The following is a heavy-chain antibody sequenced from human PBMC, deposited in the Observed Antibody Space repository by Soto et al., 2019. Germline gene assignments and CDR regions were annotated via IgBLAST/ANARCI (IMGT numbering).Heavy chain of an antibody. CDR3: ARGALTTLAYYYGMDV. J-gene: IGHJ6*02. D-gene: IGHD4-4*01. CDR1: GGTFSSYT. CDR2: IIPIFGTT. Sequence: SVKVSFKASGGTFSSYTMSWVRQAPGQGLEWMGGIIPIFGTTTYAHKFQGRVTITADESTSTVYMELSSLRGEDTAVYYCARGALTTLAYYYGMDVWGQGTTVTVSS. V-gene: IGHV1-69*13.